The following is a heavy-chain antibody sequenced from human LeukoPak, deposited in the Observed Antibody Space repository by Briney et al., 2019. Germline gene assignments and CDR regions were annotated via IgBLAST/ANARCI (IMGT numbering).Heavy chain of an antibody. CDR1: GRSISNYY. CDR2: IYYTGTT. Sequence: SETLSLTCTVSGRSISNYYWSWIGQPPGKALEWIGYIYYTGTTKYNPSLKSRATISLDTSKNQFSLKLTSVTAADTALFFCARGYDIDVWGQGTTVTVSS. CDR3: ARGYDIDV. V-gene: IGHV4-59*01. J-gene: IGHJ6*02.